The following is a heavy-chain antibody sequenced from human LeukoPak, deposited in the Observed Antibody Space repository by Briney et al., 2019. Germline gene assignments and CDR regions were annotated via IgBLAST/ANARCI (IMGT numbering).Heavy chain of an antibody. V-gene: IGHV1-3*03. CDR3: ARSYREYYYYMDV. Sequence: ASVKVSCKASGYTFTGYYMHWVRQAPGQGLEWMGWINAGNGNTKYSQEFQGRVTITRDTSASTAYMELSSLRSEDMAVYYCARSYREYYYYMDVWGKGTTVTVPS. J-gene: IGHJ6*03. D-gene: IGHD3-10*01. CDR2: INAGNGNT. CDR1: GYTFTGYY.